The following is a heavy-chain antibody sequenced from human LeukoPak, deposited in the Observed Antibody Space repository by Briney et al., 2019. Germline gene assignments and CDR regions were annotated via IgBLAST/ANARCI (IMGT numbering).Heavy chain of an antibody. CDR1: GGSISSSSYY. J-gene: IGHJ3*02. CDR2: IYYSGST. V-gene: IGHV4-39*07. Sequence: SETLSLTCTVSGGSISSSSYYWGWIRQPPGKGLEWIGTIYYSGSTNYNPSLKSRVTVSVDKSKNQFSLKLSSVTAADTAVYYCARRPVAFDIWGQGTMVTVSS. CDR3: ARRPVAFDI.